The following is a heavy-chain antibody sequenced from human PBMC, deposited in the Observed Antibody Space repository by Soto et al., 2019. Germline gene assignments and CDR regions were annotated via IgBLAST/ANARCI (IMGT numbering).Heavy chain of an antibody. V-gene: IGHV1-18*04. D-gene: IGHD6-13*01. Sequence: ASLKVSCKASRYTFTIYGISCVRQAPGQGLEWMGWISAYNGNTNYAQKLQGRVTMTTDTSTSTAYMELRSLRSDDTAVYYCAREGIAAAGKNLDYWGQGTLVTVSS. CDR2: ISAYNGNT. CDR3: AREGIAAAGKNLDY. CDR1: RYTFTIYG. J-gene: IGHJ4*02.